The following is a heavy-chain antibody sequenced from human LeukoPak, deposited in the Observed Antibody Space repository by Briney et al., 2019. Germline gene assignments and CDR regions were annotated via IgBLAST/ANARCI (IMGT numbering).Heavy chain of an antibody. Sequence: GGSLRLSCAASGFTFSSYSMNWVRQAPGKGLEWVGFIRSKAYGGTTEYAASVKGRFTISRDDSKSIAYLQMNSLKTEDTAVYYCTRDLTCSSTSCYGRFDYWGQGTLVTVSS. CDR3: TRDLTCSSTSCYGRFDY. D-gene: IGHD2-2*01. CDR1: GFTFSSYS. V-gene: IGHV3-49*04. CDR2: IRSKAYGGTT. J-gene: IGHJ4*02.